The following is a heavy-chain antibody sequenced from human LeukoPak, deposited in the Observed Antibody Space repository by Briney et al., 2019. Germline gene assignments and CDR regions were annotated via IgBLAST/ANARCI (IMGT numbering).Heavy chain of an antibody. Sequence: GGSLRLSCAASGFTFSNYGMHWVRQAPGKGLEWVGRIKSKTDGGTTDYAAPVKGRFTISRDDSKNTLYVQMNSLKIEDTAVYYCTTEDIVVVVGAYDPWGQGTLVTVSS. V-gene: IGHV3-15*01. D-gene: IGHD2-15*01. CDR2: IKSKTDGGTT. J-gene: IGHJ5*02. CDR1: GFTFSNYG. CDR3: TTEDIVVVVGAYDP.